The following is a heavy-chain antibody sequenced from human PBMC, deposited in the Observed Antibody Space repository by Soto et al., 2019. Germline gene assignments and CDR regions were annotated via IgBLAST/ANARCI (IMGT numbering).Heavy chain of an antibody. V-gene: IGHV3-11*06. CDR1: GITFSDFF. D-gene: IGHD3-9*01. CDR2: ISASSRYT. CDR3: ASLRTGYYDILTGFGAFDV. Sequence: QLHLVESGGGLVKPGGSLRLSCEASGITFSDFFMTWVRQAPGKGLEWVSYISASSRYTSYADSVKGRLTISRDNAKNSLYLQRNSLRADDTAVYYCASLRTGYYDILTGFGAFDVWGQGTMVTASS. J-gene: IGHJ3*01.